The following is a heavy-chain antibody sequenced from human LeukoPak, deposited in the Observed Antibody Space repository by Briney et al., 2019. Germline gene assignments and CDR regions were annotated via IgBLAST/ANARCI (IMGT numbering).Heavy chain of an antibody. CDR3: ARDFIVVPAADDAFDI. J-gene: IGHJ3*02. CDR1: GGSISSYY. Sequence: PSETLSLTCTVSGGSISSYYSSWIRQPAGKGLEWIGRIYTSGSTNYNPSLKSRVTMSVDTSKNQFSLKLSSVTAADTAVYYCARDFIVVPAADDAFDIWGQGTMVTVSS. CDR2: IYTSGST. V-gene: IGHV4-4*07. D-gene: IGHD2-2*01.